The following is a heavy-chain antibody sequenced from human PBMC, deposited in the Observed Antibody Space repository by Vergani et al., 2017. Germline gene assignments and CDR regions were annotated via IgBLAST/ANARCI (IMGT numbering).Heavy chain of an antibody. J-gene: IGHJ6*02. D-gene: IGHD6-13*01. V-gene: IGHV1-69*13. CDR2: IIPIFGTA. CDR1: GGTFSSYA. CDR3: PRDSGSSSWYYDYYYGMDV. Sequence: QVQLVQSGAEVKKPGSSVKVSCKASGGTFSSYAISWVRQAPGQGLEWMGRIIPIFGTANYAQKFQGRVTITADESTSTAYMELSSLRSEDTAVYYCPRDSGSSSWYYDYYYGMDVWGQGTTVTVSS.